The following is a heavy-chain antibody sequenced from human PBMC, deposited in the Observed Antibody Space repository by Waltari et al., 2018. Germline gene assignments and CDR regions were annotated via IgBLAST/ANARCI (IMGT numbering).Heavy chain of an antibody. CDR3: ASADRRYCSGGSCYSSDAFDI. D-gene: IGHD2-15*01. J-gene: IGHJ3*02. CDR2: IYHSGST. CDR1: GYSISSGYY. V-gene: IGHV4-38-2*01. Sequence: QVQLQESGPGLVKPSETLSLTCAVSGYSISSGYYWGWIRQPPGKGLEWIGSIYHSGSTYYNPSLKSRVTISVDTSKNQFSLKLSSVTAADTAVYYCASADRRYCSGGSCYSSDAFDIWGQGTMVTVSS.